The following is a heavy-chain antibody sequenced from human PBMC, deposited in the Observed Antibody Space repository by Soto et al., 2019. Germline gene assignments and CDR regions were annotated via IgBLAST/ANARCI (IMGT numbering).Heavy chain of an antibody. J-gene: IGHJ6*03. Sequence: QITLKESGPTLVKPTQTLTLTCTFSGFSLSTSGVGVGWIRQPPGKALEWLALIYWDDDKRYSPSLKSRLTITKDTSKNQVVLTMTNMDPVDTATYYCAQKVSYQLLGYYYMDVWGKGTTVTVSS. CDR2: IYWDDDK. V-gene: IGHV2-5*02. CDR1: GFSLSTSGVG. D-gene: IGHD2-2*01. CDR3: AQKVSYQLLGYYYMDV.